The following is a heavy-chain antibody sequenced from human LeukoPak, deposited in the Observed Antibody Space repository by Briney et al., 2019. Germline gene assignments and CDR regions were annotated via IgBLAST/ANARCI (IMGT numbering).Heavy chain of an antibody. CDR2: LNWNSGLT. Sequence: GGSLRLSCAASGFRFDVYDINWVRQAPGKGLEWVSGLNWNSGLTNYADSVKGRFTISRDDAKKSLYLQMDSLRAEDTALYYCAKSRNVAKYCSSTSCYGGGAFDIWGQGTMVTVSS. CDR3: AKSRNVAKYCSSTSCYGGGAFDI. J-gene: IGHJ3*02. D-gene: IGHD2-2*01. CDR1: GFRFDVYD. V-gene: IGHV3-20*04.